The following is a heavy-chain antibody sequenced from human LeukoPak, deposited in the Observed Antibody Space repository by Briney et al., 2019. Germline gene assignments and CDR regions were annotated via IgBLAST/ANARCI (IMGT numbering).Heavy chain of an antibody. CDR3: ARDSRCMLFCYYGMDV. D-gene: IGHD2-8*01. J-gene: IGHJ6*02. Sequence: GGSLRLSCAASGFTFSSYEMNWVRQAPGKGLEWVSYICSSGSTIYYADSVKGRFPISRDNAKNSLYLQMNSLRAEDTAVYYCARDSRCMLFCYYGMDVWGQGTTVTVSS. V-gene: IGHV3-48*03. CDR1: GFTFSSYE. CDR2: ICSSGSTI.